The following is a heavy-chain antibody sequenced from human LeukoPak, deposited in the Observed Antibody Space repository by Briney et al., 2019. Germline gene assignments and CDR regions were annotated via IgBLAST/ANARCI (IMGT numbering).Heavy chain of an antibody. CDR2: IYYSGTT. D-gene: IGHD3-10*01. V-gene: IGHV4-39*01. J-gene: IGHJ5*02. CDR3: ARSLGANTWVGNWFDP. CDR1: GGSISSPNHD. Sequence: SETLSLTCSVSGGSISSPNHDWAWIRQPPGQGLEGIGSIYYSGTTYYNLSLKSRVTLSVDTSQNQFSLKLSSVTAADTAIYFCARSLGANTWVGNWFDPWGQGTLVTVSP.